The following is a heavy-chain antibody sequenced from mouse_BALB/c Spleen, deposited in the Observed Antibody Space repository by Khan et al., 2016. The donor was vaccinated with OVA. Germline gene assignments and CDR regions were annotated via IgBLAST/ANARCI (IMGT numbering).Heavy chain of an antibody. CDR2: ILPGSGTT. D-gene: IGHD2-1*01. CDR1: GYIFSSYW. CDR3: ARYGNHWNFDV. V-gene: IGHV1-9*01. J-gene: IGHJ1*01. Sequence: QVQLQQSGAELMKPGASVKISCKATGYIFSSYWLEWVKQRPGHGLEWIGEILPGSGTTNYNEKFKGKATFTAETSSNTAYMQLSSLTSEDSAVYYCARYGNHWNFDVWGAGTTVTVTS.